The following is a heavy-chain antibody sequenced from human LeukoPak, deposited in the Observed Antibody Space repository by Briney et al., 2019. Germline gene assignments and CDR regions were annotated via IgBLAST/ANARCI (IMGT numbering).Heavy chain of an antibody. Sequence: SETLSLTCAVYGGSFSGYYWSWIRQPPGKGLEWIGEINHSGSTNYNPSLKSRVTISVDTSKNQFSLKLSSMTAADTAVYYCARAGRQSSGHMGYWGQGTLVTVSS. CDR3: ARAGRQSSGHMGY. D-gene: IGHD3-22*01. V-gene: IGHV4-34*01. J-gene: IGHJ4*02. CDR2: INHSGST. CDR1: GGSFSGYY.